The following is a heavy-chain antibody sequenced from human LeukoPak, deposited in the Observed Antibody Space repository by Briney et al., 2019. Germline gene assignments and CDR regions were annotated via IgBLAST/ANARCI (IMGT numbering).Heavy chain of an antibody. CDR2: ISGSGGST. Sequence: GGSLRLSCAASGFTFSSYAMSWVRQAPEKGLEWVSAISGSGGSTYYADSVKGRFTISRDNSKNTLYLQMNSLRAEDTAVYYCAKDRVPYSSPPDYWGQGTLVTVSS. CDR3: AKDRVPYSSPPDY. J-gene: IGHJ4*02. D-gene: IGHD6-13*01. CDR1: GFTFSSYA. V-gene: IGHV3-23*01.